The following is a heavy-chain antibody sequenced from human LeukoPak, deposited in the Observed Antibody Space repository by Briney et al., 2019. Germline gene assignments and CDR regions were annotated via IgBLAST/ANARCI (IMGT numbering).Heavy chain of an antibody. CDR3: ARQNTPHCNFDY. CDR2: LGTAGDT. V-gene: IGHV3-13*01. D-gene: IGHD2-21*01. CDR1: GFTLSNYA. Sequence: GGSLRLSCAASGFTLSNYAMHWVRQPAGEGLEWVSALGTAGDTFYPGSVKGRFTISRDNAKKSLFLQMNSLRAEDTAVYYCARQNTPHCNFDYWGQGTLVTVSS. J-gene: IGHJ4*02.